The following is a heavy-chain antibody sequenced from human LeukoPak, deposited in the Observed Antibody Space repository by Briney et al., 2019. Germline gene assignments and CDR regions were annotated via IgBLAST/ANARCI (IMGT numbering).Heavy chain of an antibody. CDR3: ARADYGDYVGDYYYMDV. Sequence: GGSLRLSCAASGFTFSSYSMNWVRQAPGKGLVWVSRINSDGSSTNYADSVKGRFTISRDNAKNTLYLQMNSLRAEDTAVYYCARADYGDYVGDYYYMDVWGKGTTVTISS. J-gene: IGHJ6*03. D-gene: IGHD4-17*01. V-gene: IGHV3-74*01. CDR2: INSDGSST. CDR1: GFTFSSYS.